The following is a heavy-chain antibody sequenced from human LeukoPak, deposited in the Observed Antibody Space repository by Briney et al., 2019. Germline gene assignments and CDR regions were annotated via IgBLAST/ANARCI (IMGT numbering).Heavy chain of an antibody. Sequence: TSETLSLTCTVSGGSISSGSYYWSWIRQPAGKGLEWIGRIYTSGSTNYNPSLKSRVTISVDTSKNQFSLKLSSVTAADTAVYYCARGRPLYYDSSGHRRGYFDYWGQGTLVTVSS. CDR1: GGSISSGSYY. J-gene: IGHJ4*02. CDR3: ARGRPLYYDSSGHRRGYFDY. D-gene: IGHD3-22*01. CDR2: IYTSGST. V-gene: IGHV4-61*02.